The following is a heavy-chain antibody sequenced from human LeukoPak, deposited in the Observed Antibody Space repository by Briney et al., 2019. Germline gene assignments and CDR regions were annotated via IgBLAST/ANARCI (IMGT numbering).Heavy chain of an antibody. V-gene: IGHV3-21*01. Sequence: GGSLRLSCAASGFTFSIYSMNWVRHAPGKGLELVSSMSSSSSYIYYADSVKGRFTISRDNAKNSLYLQMNSLRAEDMAVYYCAICCGGRVSLSVNYWGQGTLVTVSS. CDR1: GFTFSIYS. CDR2: MSSSSSYI. D-gene: IGHD2-15*01. CDR3: AICCGGRVSLSVNY. J-gene: IGHJ4*02.